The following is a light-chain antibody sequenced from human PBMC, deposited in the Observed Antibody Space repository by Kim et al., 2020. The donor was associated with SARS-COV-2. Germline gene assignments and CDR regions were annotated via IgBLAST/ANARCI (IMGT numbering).Light chain of an antibody. J-gene: IGKJ2*01. CDR3: QHYGTSPPYT. CDR2: AAS. CDR1: QSVSSN. Sequence: SPGERATLSRRASQSVSSNFAWYQHKPGQAPRLLIYAASTRATGVPARFSGSGSGTEFTLTISSLQSEDFAVYYCQHYGTSPPYTFGQGTKLEI. V-gene: IGKV3-15*01.